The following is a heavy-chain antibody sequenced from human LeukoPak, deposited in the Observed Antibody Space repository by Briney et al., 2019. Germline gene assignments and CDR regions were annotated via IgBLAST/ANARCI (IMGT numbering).Heavy chain of an antibody. Sequence: ASVKVSCKASGYTFTGYYMHWVRQAPGQGLEWMGWINPNSGGTNYAQKFQGRVTMTRDTSISTAYMELSRLRSDDTAVYYCAREMTTVTTSWFDPWGQGTLVTVSS. J-gene: IGHJ5*02. CDR1: GYTFTGYY. CDR2: INPNSGGT. V-gene: IGHV1-2*02. D-gene: IGHD4-17*01. CDR3: AREMTTVTTSWFDP.